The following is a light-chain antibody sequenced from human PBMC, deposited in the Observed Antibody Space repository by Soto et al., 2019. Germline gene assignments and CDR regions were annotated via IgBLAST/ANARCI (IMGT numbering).Light chain of an antibody. CDR3: QQSYSTPRT. J-gene: IGKJ3*01. CDR2: AAS. CDR1: QSISTY. V-gene: IGKV1-39*01. Sequence: DIQMTQSPSSLSAPVGDSVTITCRASQSISTYLNWYQQKPGEAPNLLIYAASTLQSGVPSRFSGSGSGTDFTLTMSRLQPEDFATYYCQQSYSTPRTFGPGTKVHIK.